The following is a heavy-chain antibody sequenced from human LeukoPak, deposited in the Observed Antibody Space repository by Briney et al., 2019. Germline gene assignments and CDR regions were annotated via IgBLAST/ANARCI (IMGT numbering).Heavy chain of an antibody. CDR3: YSSGDRSTGDFDY. Sequence: SCTASGFTFSSYGMHWVRQAPGKGLEWVAVIWYDGSNKYYADSVKGRFTISRDNSKNTLYLQMNSLRAEDTAVYYCYSSGDRSTGDFDYWGQGTLVTVSS. J-gene: IGHJ4*02. D-gene: IGHD2-2*01. V-gene: IGHV3-33*01. CDR1: GFTFSSYG. CDR2: IWYDGSNK.